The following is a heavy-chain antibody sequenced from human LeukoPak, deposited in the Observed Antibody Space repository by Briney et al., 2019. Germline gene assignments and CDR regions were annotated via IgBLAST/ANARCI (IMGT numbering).Heavy chain of an antibody. CDR3: ARDGSSFDY. CDR1: GFTFSNYW. D-gene: IGHD3-10*01. CDR2: IKQDGSEI. Sequence: GGSLRLSCAASGFTFSNYWMRWVRQAPGKGPEWVANIKQDGSEIYYVDSVKGRFTISGDNSKNSLYLQMNSLRAEDTAVYYCARDGSSFDYWGLGTLVSVSS. J-gene: IGHJ4*02. V-gene: IGHV3-7*01.